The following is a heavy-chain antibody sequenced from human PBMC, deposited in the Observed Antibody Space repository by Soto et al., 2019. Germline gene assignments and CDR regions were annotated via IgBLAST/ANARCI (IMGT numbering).Heavy chain of an antibody. CDR2: ISAYNGNT. CDR1: GYTFTSYG. J-gene: IGHJ1*01. D-gene: IGHD3-10*01. V-gene: IGHV1-18*01. Sequence: ASVKVSCKASGYTFTSYGISWLRQAPGQGLEWMGWISAYNGNTNYAQKLQGRVTMTTDTSTSTAYMELRSLRSDDTAVYYCARDPFKLGELSYFQHWGQGTLVTVSS. CDR3: ARDPFKLGELSYFQH.